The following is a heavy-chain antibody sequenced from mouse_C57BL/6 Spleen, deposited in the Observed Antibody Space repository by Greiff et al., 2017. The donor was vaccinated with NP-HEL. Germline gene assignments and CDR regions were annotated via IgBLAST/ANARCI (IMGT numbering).Heavy chain of an antibody. Sequence: EVKLMESGGGLVKPGGSLKLSCAASGFTFSDYGMHWVRQAPEKGLEWVAYISSGRSTIYYADTVKGRFTISRDNAKNTLFLQMTSLRSEDTAMYYCARGNYAMDYWGQGTSVTVSS. CDR3: ARGNYAMDY. V-gene: IGHV5-17*01. CDR1: GFTFSDYG. J-gene: IGHJ4*01. CDR2: ISSGRSTI.